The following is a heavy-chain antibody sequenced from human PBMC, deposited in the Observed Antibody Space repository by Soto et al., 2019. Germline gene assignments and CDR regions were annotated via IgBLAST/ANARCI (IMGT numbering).Heavy chain of an antibody. CDR3: ARDHTCLGARVLWFGELFDNDWFDP. CDR1: GYTFTSYG. D-gene: IGHD3-10*01. CDR2: ISAYNGNT. J-gene: IGHJ5*02. V-gene: IGHV1-18*01. Sequence: ASVKVSCKASGYTFTSYGISWVRQAPGQGLEWMGWISAYNGNTNYAQKLQGRVTMTTDTSTSTAYMELRSLRSDDTAVYYCARDHTCLGARVLWFGELFDNDWFDPWGQGTLVTVSS.